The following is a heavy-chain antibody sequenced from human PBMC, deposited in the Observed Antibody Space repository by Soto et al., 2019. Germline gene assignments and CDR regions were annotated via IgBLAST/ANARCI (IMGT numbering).Heavy chain of an antibody. D-gene: IGHD2-2*01. V-gene: IGHV3-23*01. CDR2: ISGNGIST. CDR3: ARNSPGGYCSSTSCRPSYGMDV. CDR1: GFTFSNYA. J-gene: IGHJ6*02. Sequence: GGSLRLSCAASGFTFSNYAMSWVRQAPGEGLEWVSAISGNGISTYYADSVKGRFTISRDNSKNTLYLQMNSLRAEDTAVYYCARNSPGGYCSSTSCRPSYGMDVWGQGTTVTVSS.